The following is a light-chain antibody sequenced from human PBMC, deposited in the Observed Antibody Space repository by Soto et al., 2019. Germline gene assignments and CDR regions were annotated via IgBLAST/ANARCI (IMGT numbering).Light chain of an antibody. CDR2: DAS. CDR1: HDFATY. CDR3: QQYDNLPPTWT. V-gene: IGKV1-33*01. J-gene: IGKJ1*01. Sequence: DIQMTQSPSSLSASVGNRVTITCQASHDFATYLNWYQQKPGKAPNLLIYDASNLEAGVPSRFSGGGSGTHFTFTISNLQPEDIATDYCQQYDNLPPTWTFGQGTKVDIK.